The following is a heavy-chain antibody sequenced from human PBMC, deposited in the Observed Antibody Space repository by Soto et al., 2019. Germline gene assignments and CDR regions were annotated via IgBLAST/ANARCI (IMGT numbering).Heavy chain of an antibody. Sequence: QVHLVQSGAEVKKPGSSVKVSCKAPGGTFSNHAINWVRQAPGQGLEWMGRIIPIFTTTNYAKKFQGRVTMPADESTITAYVELSSLRHDDTAVYYCAREVAADGTFREDVFDIWGQGTLVTVSS. J-gene: IGHJ3*02. CDR2: IIPIFTTT. CDR1: GGTFSNHA. V-gene: IGHV1-69*12. CDR3: AREVAADGTFREDVFDI. D-gene: IGHD6-13*01.